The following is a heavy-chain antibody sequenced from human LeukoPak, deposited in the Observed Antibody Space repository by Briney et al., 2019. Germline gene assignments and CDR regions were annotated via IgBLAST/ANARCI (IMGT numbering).Heavy chain of an antibody. Sequence: GGSLRLSCTASGFTFSSYEMNWVRQAPGKGLEWVSYIDSSASTIYYADSVKGRFTISRDNAKNSLYLQMNSLRAEDTAVYYCARGVTMVRGVIPYYFDYWGQGTLVTVSS. CDR1: GFTFSSYE. D-gene: IGHD3-10*01. CDR2: IDSSASTI. J-gene: IGHJ4*02. V-gene: IGHV3-48*03. CDR3: ARGVTMVRGVIPYYFDY.